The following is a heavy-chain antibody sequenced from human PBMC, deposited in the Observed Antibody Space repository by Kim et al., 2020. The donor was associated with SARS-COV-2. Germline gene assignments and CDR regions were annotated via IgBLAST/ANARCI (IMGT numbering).Heavy chain of an antibody. D-gene: IGHD1-26*01. Sequence: SQKFQGRVTITRDTSASTAYMELSSLRSEDTAVYYCACPYYVGGLDAFDIWGQGTMVTVSS. V-gene: IGHV1-3*01. CDR3: ACPYYVGGLDAFDI. J-gene: IGHJ3*02.